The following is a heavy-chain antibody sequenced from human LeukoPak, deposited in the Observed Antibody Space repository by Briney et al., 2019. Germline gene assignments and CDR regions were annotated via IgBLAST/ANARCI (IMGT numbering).Heavy chain of an antibody. V-gene: IGHV3-53*01. CDR2: IYSGGST. J-gene: IGHJ4*02. CDR3: ARGLGYSYGIDY. CDR1: GFTFSSSA. D-gene: IGHD5-18*01. Sequence: GGSLRLSCAASGFTFSSSAMSWVRQAPGKGLEWVSVIYSGGSTYYADSVKGRFTISRDNSKNTLYLQMNSLRAEDTAVYYCARGLGYSYGIDYWGQGTLVTVSS.